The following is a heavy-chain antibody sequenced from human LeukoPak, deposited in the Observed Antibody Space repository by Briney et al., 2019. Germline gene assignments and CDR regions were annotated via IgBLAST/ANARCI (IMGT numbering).Heavy chain of an antibody. CDR3: ARVRWLQLGHFDY. V-gene: IGHV4-39*07. Sequence: KTSETLSLTCTVSGGSISSNSYSWGWIRQPPGKGLEWIASMSYSGSTYYNPSLKSRVTISVDTSRNQFSLKLSSVTAADTAMYYCARVRWLQLGHFDYWGQGSLVTVSS. J-gene: IGHJ4*02. CDR2: MSYSGST. D-gene: IGHD5-24*01. CDR1: GGSISSNSYS.